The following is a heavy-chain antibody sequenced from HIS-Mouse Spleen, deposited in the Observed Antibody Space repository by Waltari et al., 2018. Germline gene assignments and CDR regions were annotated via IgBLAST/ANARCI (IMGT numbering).Heavy chain of an antibody. CDR3: ARDGYSGYGHDAFDI. D-gene: IGHD5-12*01. V-gene: IGHV4-39*07. Sequence: QLQLQESGPGLVKPSETLSLTCTVSGGSISSSSYYWGWIRQPPGKGLAWIGSIYYSGSTSYNPALKSRVTISVDTSKNQFSLKLSSVTAVDTAVYYCARDGYSGYGHDAFDIWGQGTMVTVSS. J-gene: IGHJ3*02. CDR1: GGSISSSSYY. CDR2: IYYSGST.